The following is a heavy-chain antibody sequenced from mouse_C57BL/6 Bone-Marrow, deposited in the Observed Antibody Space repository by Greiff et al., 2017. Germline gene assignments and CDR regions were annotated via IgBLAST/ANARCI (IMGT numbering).Heavy chain of an antibody. D-gene: IGHD1-1*01. CDR2: IDPETGGT. V-gene: IGHV1-15*01. CDR3: TNDYGSSYPYYFDY. Sequence: QVQLQQSGAELVRPGASVTLSCKASGYTFTDYEMHWVKQTPVHGLEWIGAIDPETGGTAYNQKFKGKAILTADKSSSTAYMELRSLTSEDSAVYYCTNDYGSSYPYYFDYWGQGTTLTVSS. J-gene: IGHJ2*01. CDR1: GYTFTDYE.